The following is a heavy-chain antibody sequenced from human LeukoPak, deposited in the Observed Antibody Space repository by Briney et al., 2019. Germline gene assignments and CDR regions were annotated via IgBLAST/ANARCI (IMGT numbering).Heavy chain of an antibody. J-gene: IGHJ4*02. V-gene: IGHV4-34*01. Sequence: PSETLSLTCAVSGGSFSGYYWTWIRQPPGKGLEWIGEINHSGSTNYNPSLKSRVTISVDTSKNQFSLKLSSVTAADTAVYYCARSTPYDFWSGYYNTFDYWGQGTLVTVSS. D-gene: IGHD3-3*01. CDR2: INHSGST. CDR1: GGSFSGYY. CDR3: ARSTPYDFWSGYYNTFDY.